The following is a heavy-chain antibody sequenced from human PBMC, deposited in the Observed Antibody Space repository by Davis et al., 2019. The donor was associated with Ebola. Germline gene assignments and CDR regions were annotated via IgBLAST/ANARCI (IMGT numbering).Heavy chain of an antibody. CDR2: VYVAGNT. D-gene: IGHD4-11*01. J-gene: IGHJ5*02. CDR3: ARDTEWFDP. Sequence: GESLKISCAASGFTFSSYSMNWVRQASGKGLEWVSVVYVAGNTYYADSVKGRFTISRDNSKNTVSLQMNSLRAEDTAVYYCARDTEWFDPWGQGTLVTVSS. V-gene: IGHV3-66*01. CDR1: GFTFSSYS.